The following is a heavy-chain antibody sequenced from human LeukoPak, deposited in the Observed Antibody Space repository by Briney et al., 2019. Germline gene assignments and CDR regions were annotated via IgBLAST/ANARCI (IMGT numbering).Heavy chain of an antibody. Sequence: GSLRPSCAASRVTFNNYWMSTVRQAPGQGLECVANMKEDESEKDYVETVTGRITISRDNAKNSPYLQMGSLRAEDTAMYYCATYSGAHHKTFDCWGQGTLVTVSS. J-gene: IGHJ4*02. CDR2: MKEDESEK. D-gene: IGHD1-26*01. CDR3: ATYSGAHHKTFDC. CDR1: RVTFNNYW. V-gene: IGHV3-7*03.